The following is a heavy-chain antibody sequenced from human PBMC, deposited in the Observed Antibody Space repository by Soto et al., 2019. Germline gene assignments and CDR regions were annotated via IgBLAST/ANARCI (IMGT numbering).Heavy chain of an antibody. J-gene: IGHJ5*02. V-gene: IGHV4-31*03. CDR2: IYYSGST. CDR1: GGSISSGGYY. D-gene: IGHD2-15*01. Sequence: PSETLSLTCTVSGGSISSGGYYWSWIRQHPGKGLEWIGYIYYSGSTYYNPSLKSRVTISVDTSKNQFSLKLSSVTAADTAVYYCARVIVVVAATRDPYNWFDPWGQGTLVTVSS. CDR3: ARVIVVVAATRDPYNWFDP.